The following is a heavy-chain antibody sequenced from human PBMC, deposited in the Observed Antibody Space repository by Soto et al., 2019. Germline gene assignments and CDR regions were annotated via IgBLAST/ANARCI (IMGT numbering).Heavy chain of an antibody. D-gene: IGHD3-9*01. Sequence: PSETLSLTCAVSGGSISSGGYSWSWIRQPPGKGLEWIGYIYHSGSTYYNQSLKSRVTISVDRSKNQFSLKLSSVTAAETAVYYCASLADILTGYYLDYWGQGTLVTVSS. CDR1: GGSISSGGYS. CDR2: IYHSGST. J-gene: IGHJ4*02. V-gene: IGHV4-30-2*01. CDR3: ASLADILTGYYLDY.